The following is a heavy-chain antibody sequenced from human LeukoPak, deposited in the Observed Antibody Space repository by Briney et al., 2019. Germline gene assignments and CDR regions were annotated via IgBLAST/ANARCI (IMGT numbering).Heavy chain of an antibody. Sequence: GGSLRLSCAASGFTFSSYGMSCVRQAPGKGLEWVSAISGSGGSTYYADSVKGRFTISRDNSKNTLYLQMNSLRAEDTAVYYCAKLLYYYDSSQTYWGQGTLVTVSS. CDR3: AKLLYYYDSSQTY. J-gene: IGHJ4*02. V-gene: IGHV3-23*01. D-gene: IGHD3-22*01. CDR1: GFTFSSYG. CDR2: ISGSGGST.